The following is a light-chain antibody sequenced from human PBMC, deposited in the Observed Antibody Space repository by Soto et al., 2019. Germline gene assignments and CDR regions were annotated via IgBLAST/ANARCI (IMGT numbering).Light chain of an antibody. Sequence: DIQMAQSPCTLSASVGDSVTVTCRASQSISSWLAWYQQKPGKAPKLLIYHASSLESGVPSRFSGSGSGTEFTLTISSLQPDDFATYYCQQYNSYSRTFGQGTKVDIK. CDR2: HAS. CDR1: QSISSW. J-gene: IGKJ1*01. V-gene: IGKV1-5*01. CDR3: QQYNSYSRT.